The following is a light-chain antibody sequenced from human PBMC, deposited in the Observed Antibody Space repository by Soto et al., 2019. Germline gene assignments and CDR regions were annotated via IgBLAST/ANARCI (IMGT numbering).Light chain of an antibody. CDR1: QRVSSY. CDR2: DTS. V-gene: IGKV3-11*01. Sequence: EIVLTQSPATLSLSPGARATLSCRASQRVSSYLAWYQQKPGQPPRLLIYDTSNRATGIPARFSGSGSGTDFTLTISSLEPEDFAVYYCQQRTHWPLLYTFGQGTKLEIK. J-gene: IGKJ2*01. CDR3: QQRTHWPLLYT.